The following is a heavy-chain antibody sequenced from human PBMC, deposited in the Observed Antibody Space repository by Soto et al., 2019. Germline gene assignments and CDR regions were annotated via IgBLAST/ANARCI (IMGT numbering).Heavy chain of an antibody. Sequence: GGSLRLSCAASGFTFDDYAMHWVRQAPGKGLEWVSGISWNSGSIGYADSVKGRFTISRDNAKNSLYLQINSLRAEDTALYYCAKDMGSSGITIFGDEYGVDVWGQGTTVTVSS. J-gene: IGHJ6*02. D-gene: IGHD3-3*01. V-gene: IGHV3-9*01. CDR2: ISWNSGSI. CDR1: GFTFDDYA. CDR3: AKDMGSSGITIFGDEYGVDV.